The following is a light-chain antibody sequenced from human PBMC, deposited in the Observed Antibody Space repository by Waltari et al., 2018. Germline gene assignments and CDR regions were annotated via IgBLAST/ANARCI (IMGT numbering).Light chain of an antibody. J-gene: IGLJ3*02. CDR2: ANY. CDR1: TSNIGTNT. CDR3: ATWDDSLSGRV. V-gene: IGLV1-44*01. Sequence: QSVLTQPPSTSGTPGQRGTISCSGSTSNIGTNTVTWYQVLPGTAPKTVIFANYHRPSGVPDRFSASKSGTSASLVISGLQSEDEADYFCATWDDSLSGRVFGGGTKVTVL.